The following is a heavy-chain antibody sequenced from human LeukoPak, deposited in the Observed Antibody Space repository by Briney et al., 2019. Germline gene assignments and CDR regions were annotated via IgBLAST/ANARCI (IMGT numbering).Heavy chain of an antibody. D-gene: IGHD3-22*01. CDR1: GYTFTSYD. J-gene: IGHJ4*02. Sequence: ASVKVSCKASGYTFTSYDINWVRQVTGQGLEWMGWMNPNSGNTGYAQKFQGRVTMTRNTSISTAYMELSSLRSEDTAVYYCARGYYYDSSGYYAAWGQGTLVTVSS. CDR2: MNPNSGNT. CDR3: ARGYYYDSSGYYAA. V-gene: IGHV1-8*01.